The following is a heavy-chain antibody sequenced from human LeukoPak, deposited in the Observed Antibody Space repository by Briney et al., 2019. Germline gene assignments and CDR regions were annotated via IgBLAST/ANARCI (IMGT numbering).Heavy chain of an antibody. CDR1: GYTFTGYY. V-gene: IGHV1-2*02. CDR2: INPNSGVT. J-gene: IGHJ4*02. CDR3: ARDNGDYWFDY. Sequence: ASVKVSCKASGYTFTGYYMHWVRQAPGQGLEWMGWINPNSGVTNYAQKFQGRVTMTSDTSISTAYMELARLRSDDTAVYYCARDNGDYWFDYWGQGTLVTVSS. D-gene: IGHD4-17*01.